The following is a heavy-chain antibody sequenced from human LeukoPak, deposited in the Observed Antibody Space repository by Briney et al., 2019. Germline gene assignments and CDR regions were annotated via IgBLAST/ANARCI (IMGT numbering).Heavy chain of an antibody. J-gene: IGHJ4*02. CDR3: ARAQAVGIAAAGFDY. D-gene: IGHD6-13*01. CDR1: GGTFNSYA. Sequence: SSVTVSCKASGGTFNSYAISWVRKAPGRGLEWMGRIIPILGIANYAQKFQGRVTITADKSTSTAYMELSSLRSEDTAVSYCARAQAVGIAAAGFDYWGQGTLVTVSS. CDR2: IIPILGIA. V-gene: IGHV1-69*04.